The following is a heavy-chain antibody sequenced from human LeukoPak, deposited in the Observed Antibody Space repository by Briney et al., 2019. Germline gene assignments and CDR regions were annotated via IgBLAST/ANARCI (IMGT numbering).Heavy chain of an antibody. CDR3: ARDSSSWTYNWFDP. J-gene: IGHJ5*02. CDR1: GYSISSGYY. V-gene: IGHV4-38-2*02. Sequence: PSETLSLTCTVSGYSISSGYYWGWIRQPPGKGLEWIGSIYHSGSTYYNPSLKSRVTISVDTSKNQFSLKLSSVTAADTAVYYCARDSSSWTYNWFDPWGQGTLVTVSS. CDR2: IYHSGST. D-gene: IGHD6-13*01.